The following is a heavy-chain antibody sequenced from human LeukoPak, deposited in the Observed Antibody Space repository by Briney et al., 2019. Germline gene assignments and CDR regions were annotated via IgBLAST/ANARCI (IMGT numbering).Heavy chain of an antibody. D-gene: IGHD1-26*01. Sequence: SVKVSCKASRGTFSSYAISWVRQAPGQGLEWMGGIIPIFGTANYAQKFQGRVTITADESTSTAYMELSSLRSEDTAVYYCARVSHYSGSSRNYWGQGTLVTVSS. V-gene: IGHV1-69*01. CDR3: ARVSHYSGSSRNY. J-gene: IGHJ4*02. CDR1: RGTFSSYA. CDR2: IIPIFGTA.